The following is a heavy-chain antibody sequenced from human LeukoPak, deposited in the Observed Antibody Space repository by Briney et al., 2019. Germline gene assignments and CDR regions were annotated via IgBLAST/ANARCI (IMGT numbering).Heavy chain of an antibody. Sequence: GGSLRLSCAASGFTFSNFAMSWVRQAPGKGLEWVSGISGGGDSTSYADSVKGRFTISRDNFKNTVYLQMNSLRAEDTAVYYCAKDRPLERRWNWFDPWGQGTLVTVSS. J-gene: IGHJ5*02. CDR1: GFTFSNFA. V-gene: IGHV3-23*01. D-gene: IGHD1-1*01. CDR3: AKDRPLERRWNWFDP. CDR2: ISGGGDST.